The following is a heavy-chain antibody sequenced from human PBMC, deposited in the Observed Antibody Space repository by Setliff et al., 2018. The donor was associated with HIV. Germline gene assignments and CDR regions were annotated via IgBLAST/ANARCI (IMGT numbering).Heavy chain of an antibody. V-gene: IGHV5-10-1*01. CDR1: ECSFTNYW. CDR3: ARHEAGGGMDV. Sequence: GESLKISCKCSECSFTNYWISWVRQMPGKGVEWRGSIDPTDSYTNNSPSFHGHVTISAAKSISSAYLQWSSLKASDTAMYYGARHEAGGGMDVWGQGTTVTVSS. CDR2: IDPTDSYT. D-gene: IGHD3-10*01. J-gene: IGHJ6*02.